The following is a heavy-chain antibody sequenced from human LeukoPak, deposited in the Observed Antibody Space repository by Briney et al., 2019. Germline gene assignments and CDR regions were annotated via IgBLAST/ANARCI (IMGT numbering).Heavy chain of an antibody. J-gene: IGHJ4*02. CDR1: GGTFSSYA. CDR2: IIPIFGTA. Sequence: SVKVSCKASGGTFSSYAISWVRQAPGQGLEWMGGIIPIFGTANYAQKFQGRVTITTDESTSTAYMELSSLRSEDTAVYYCARDRHGGNSEAFFDYWGQGTLVTVSS. V-gene: IGHV1-69*05. D-gene: IGHD4-23*01. CDR3: ARDRHGGNSEAFFDY.